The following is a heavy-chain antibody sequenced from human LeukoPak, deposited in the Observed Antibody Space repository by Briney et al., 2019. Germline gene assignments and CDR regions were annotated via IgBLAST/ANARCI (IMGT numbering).Heavy chain of an antibody. J-gene: IGHJ4*02. CDR3: ARSGRGTYYYFDY. D-gene: IGHD1-26*01. V-gene: IGHV4-38-2*02. CDR2: IYHSGST. CDR1: SYSINSGYY. Sequence: PSETLSLTCTVSSYSINSGYYWGWIRQPPGKGLEWIGSIYHSGSTYYNPSLKSRVTISVDTSKNQFSLKLSSVTAADTAVYYCARSGRGTYYYFDYWGQGTLVTVSS.